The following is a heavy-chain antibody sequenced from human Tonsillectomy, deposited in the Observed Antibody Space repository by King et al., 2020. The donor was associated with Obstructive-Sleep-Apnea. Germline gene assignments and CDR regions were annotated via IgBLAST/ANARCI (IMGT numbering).Heavy chain of an antibody. Sequence: VQLQESGPGLVKPSETLSLTCTVSGGSVSSYYWSWIRQPPGKGLEWIGYIYSSGSTNYNPSLKSRVTMSVDMSKNQISLKLSSVTAADTAVYYCARPLHDCGDYHAFDIWGQGTMVTVSS. CDR3: ARPLHDCGDYHAFDI. CDR2: IYSSGST. CDR1: GGSVSSYY. V-gene: IGHV4-59*08. D-gene: IGHD4-17*01. J-gene: IGHJ3*02.